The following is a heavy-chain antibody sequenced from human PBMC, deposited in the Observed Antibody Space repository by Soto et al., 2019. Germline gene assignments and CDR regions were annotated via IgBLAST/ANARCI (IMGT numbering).Heavy chain of an antibody. CDR3: AKTYYDFWSAKDWFDP. Sequence: SETLSLTCTVSGGSISSSIYYWGWIRHPPGKGLEWIGSIYYSGSNYYNPSLKSRVTISVETSKNQFSLKLSSVTAADTAVYYCAKTYYDFWSAKDWFDPWGQGTMITV. CDR1: GGSISSSIYY. V-gene: IGHV4-39*01. D-gene: IGHD3-3*01. CDR2: IYYSGSN. J-gene: IGHJ5*02.